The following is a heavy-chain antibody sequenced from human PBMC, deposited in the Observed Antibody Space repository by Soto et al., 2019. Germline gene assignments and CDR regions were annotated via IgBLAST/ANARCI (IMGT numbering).Heavy chain of an antibody. D-gene: IGHD2-21*02. J-gene: IGHJ4*02. V-gene: IGHV4-59*01. CDR1: GGSISSYY. CDR3: ASWGDCGGDCYSFDY. Sequence: SEPLSLTCTVSGGSISSYYWSWIRQPPGKGLEWIGYIYYSGSTNYNPSLKSRVTISVDTSKNQFSLKLSSVTAADTAVYYCASWGDCGGDCYSFDYWGQGTLVTVSS. CDR2: IYYSGST.